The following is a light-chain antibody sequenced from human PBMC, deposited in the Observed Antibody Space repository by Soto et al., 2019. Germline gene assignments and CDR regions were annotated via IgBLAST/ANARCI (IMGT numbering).Light chain of an antibody. Sequence: DIQMTQSPSSLSASVGDRVAITCRASQTISSWLAWYQQKPGKAPKLLIYKASTLKSGVPSRFSGSGSGTNFTLTISSLQPEDVGTYYCQNYNRAPITFGQGTRLEI. CDR2: KAS. CDR1: QTISSW. V-gene: IGKV1-5*03. CDR3: QNYNRAPIT. J-gene: IGKJ5*01.